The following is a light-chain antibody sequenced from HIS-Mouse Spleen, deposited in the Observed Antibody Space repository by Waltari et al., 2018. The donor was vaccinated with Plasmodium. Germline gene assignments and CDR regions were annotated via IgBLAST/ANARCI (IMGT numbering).Light chain of an antibody. J-gene: IGKJ1*01. CDR2: GAS. CDR1: QRVSSN. Sequence: EIVMTQSPATLSVSTGERATLSCRASQRVSSNLAWYQQKPGQAPRLLIYGASTRATGIPARFSGSGSGTEFTLTISSLQSEDFAVYYCQQYNNWPAWTFGQGTKVEIK. CDR3: QQYNNWPAWT. V-gene: IGKV3-15*01.